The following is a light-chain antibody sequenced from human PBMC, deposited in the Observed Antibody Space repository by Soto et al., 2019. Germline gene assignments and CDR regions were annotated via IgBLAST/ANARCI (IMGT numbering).Light chain of an antibody. CDR3: QQSYSSPDMYT. J-gene: IGKJ2*01. CDR2: AAS. Sequence: DLPMTQSPSSLSASVGDRVTITCRASQSISNYLNWYQQKPGKAPKLLIYAASSLQSGVPSRFSGSGSGTDFTLTISSLQPEDFATYYCQQSYSSPDMYTFGQGTKLEIK. V-gene: IGKV1-39*01. CDR1: QSISNY.